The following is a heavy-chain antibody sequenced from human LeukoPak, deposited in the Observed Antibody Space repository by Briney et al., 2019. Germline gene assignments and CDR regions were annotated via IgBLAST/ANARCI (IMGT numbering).Heavy chain of an antibody. CDR1: GGSISSGGYY. CDR2: IYTSGST. D-gene: IGHD6-19*01. Sequence: PSETLYLTCAVSGGSISSGGYYWSWIRQPAGKGLEWIGRIYTSGSTNYNPSLKSRVTISVDTSKNQFSLKLSSVTAADTAVYYCARDSYSSGWYNWFDPWGQGTLVTVSS. CDR3: ARDSYSSGWYNWFDP. V-gene: IGHV4-61*02. J-gene: IGHJ5*02.